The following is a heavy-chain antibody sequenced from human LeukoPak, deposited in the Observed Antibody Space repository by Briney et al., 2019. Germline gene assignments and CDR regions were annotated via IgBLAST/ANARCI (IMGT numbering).Heavy chain of an antibody. Sequence: GRSLRLSCAASGFTFSSYAMHWVRQAPGKGLEWVAVISYDGSNKYYADSVKGRFTISRDNSKNTLYLQMNSLRAEDTAVYYCARGGGLRNSFFGYWGQGTLVTVSS. V-gene: IGHV3-30-3*01. CDR2: ISYDGSNK. CDR3: ARGGGLRNSFFGY. CDR1: GFTFSSYA. D-gene: IGHD3-10*01. J-gene: IGHJ4*02.